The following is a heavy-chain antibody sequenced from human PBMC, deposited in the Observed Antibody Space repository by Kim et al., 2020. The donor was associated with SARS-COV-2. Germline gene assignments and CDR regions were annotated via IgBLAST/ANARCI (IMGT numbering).Heavy chain of an antibody. CDR1: GFTFSSYT. CDR2: ISHDGTNA. V-gene: IGHV3-30*04. J-gene: IGHJ4*02. D-gene: IGHD3-22*01. CDR3: GRDPKMITVVGTLDY. Sequence: GGSLRLSCAASGFTFSSYTMHWVRQAPGKGLEWVAIISHDGTNAYYADSVKGRFTISRDNSKNTLSLQMNSLRAEDTAVYYCGRDPKMITVVGTLDYWGQGTLVTVSS.